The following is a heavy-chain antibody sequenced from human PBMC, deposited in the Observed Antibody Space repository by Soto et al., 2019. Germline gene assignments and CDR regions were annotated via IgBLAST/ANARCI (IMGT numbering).Heavy chain of an antibody. CDR2: INTGAGNT. CDR1: GYIFTSYP. Sequence: ASVKVSCKASGYIFTSYPIHWVRQAPGQRLEWMGWINTGAGNTKYSQNFQGRVTTTRDTSASTAYMELSSLRSEDTAVYYCARDKNGLGDYWGQGTLVTVSS. CDR3: ARDKNGLGDY. V-gene: IGHV1-3*04. J-gene: IGHJ4*02. D-gene: IGHD2-8*01.